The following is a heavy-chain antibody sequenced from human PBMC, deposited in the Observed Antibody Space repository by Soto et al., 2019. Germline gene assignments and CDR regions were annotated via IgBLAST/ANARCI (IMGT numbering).Heavy chain of an antibody. J-gene: IGHJ6*02. V-gene: IGHV4-30-4*01. CDR1: GGSISSGDYY. Sequence: SETLSLTCTLSGGSISSGDYYWSWIRQPPGKGLEWIGYIYYRGSTYYNPSLKSQVNISQDTSKNQITMKMRSMTAEDTTVYYCARLSYYYGSGDYYYGMDVWGQGTTVT. CDR3: ARLSYYYGSGDYYYGMDV. CDR2: IYYRGST. D-gene: IGHD3-10*01.